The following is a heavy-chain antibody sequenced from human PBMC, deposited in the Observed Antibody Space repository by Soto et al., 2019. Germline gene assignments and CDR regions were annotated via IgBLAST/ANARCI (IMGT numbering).Heavy chain of an antibody. Sequence: GGSLRLSCAASGFTFSSYGMHWVRQAPGKGLEWVAVISYDGSNKYYADSVKGRFTISRDNSKNTLYLQMNSLRAEDTTVYYCAKDMGRYDFWSGYDYWGQGTLVTVSS. D-gene: IGHD3-3*01. J-gene: IGHJ4*02. CDR1: GFTFSSYG. V-gene: IGHV3-30*18. CDR2: ISYDGSNK. CDR3: AKDMGRYDFWSGYDY.